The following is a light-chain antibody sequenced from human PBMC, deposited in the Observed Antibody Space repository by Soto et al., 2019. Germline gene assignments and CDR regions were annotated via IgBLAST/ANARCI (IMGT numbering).Light chain of an antibody. CDR1: NSVSNSY. J-gene: IGKJ1*01. Sequence: DILLTQSPGTLSLSPGERATLSCRASNSVSNSYLAWYQQKPGQSPRLLMYCASNRATGIPDRFSGSGSGKEFRRTSSRLEPEDFAVYYCQPYGSSDWTFGQGTKVEIK. V-gene: IGKV3-20*01. CDR3: QPYGSSDWT. CDR2: CAS.